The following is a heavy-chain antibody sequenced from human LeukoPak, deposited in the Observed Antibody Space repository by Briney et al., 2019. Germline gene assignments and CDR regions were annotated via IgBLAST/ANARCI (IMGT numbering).Heavy chain of an antibody. Sequence: GGSLRLSCAASGFNFRSSGMSWVRQPPGKGPEWVSTISGSGDNTYYADSVKGRFTVSRDNSENTLYLQMNSLSAEDTAMYYCVKWDSTGYYYGAFDIWGQGTMVTVSS. D-gene: IGHD3-22*01. CDR3: VKWDSTGYYYGAFDI. J-gene: IGHJ3*02. V-gene: IGHV3-23*01. CDR2: ISGSGDNT. CDR1: GFNFRSSG.